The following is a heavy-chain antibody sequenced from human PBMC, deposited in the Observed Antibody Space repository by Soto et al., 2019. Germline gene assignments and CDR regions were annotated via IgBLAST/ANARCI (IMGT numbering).Heavy chain of an antibody. CDR2: ITSSSGGT. J-gene: IGHJ4*02. D-gene: IGHD2-15*01. Sequence: GGSLRLSCAASGFIFSNYAMSWVRQAPGKGLEWVSGITSSSGGTHYADSVKGRFTISRDNSKNTLYLQMNSLRVEDTAVYYCAKDRCSGGTCYSDFDYWGQGPLVTVPS. CDR3: AKDRCSGGTCYSDFDY. CDR1: GFIFSNYA. V-gene: IGHV3-23*01.